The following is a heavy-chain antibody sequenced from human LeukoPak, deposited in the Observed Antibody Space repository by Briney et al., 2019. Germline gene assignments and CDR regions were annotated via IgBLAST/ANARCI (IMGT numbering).Heavy chain of an antibody. D-gene: IGHD6-19*01. Sequence: GRSLRLSCAASGFSFSLSGMNWVRQAPGKGLEWVSYINIRSSTIYYADSVKGRFTISRDNAKNSLYLQMNSLRAEDTAVYYCARDVGSSGWHQFDYWGQGTLVTVSS. V-gene: IGHV3-48*04. J-gene: IGHJ4*02. CDR1: GFSFSLSG. CDR2: INIRSSTI. CDR3: ARDVGSSGWHQFDY.